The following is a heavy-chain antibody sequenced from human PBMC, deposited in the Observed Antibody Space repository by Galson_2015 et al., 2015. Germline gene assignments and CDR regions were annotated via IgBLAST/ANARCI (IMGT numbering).Heavy chain of an antibody. Sequence: SLRLSCAASGFIFSDSWMDWIRQAPGKGLEWVASTKPDGSDKYYVDSVKGRFTISRDNAKNSLFLRMNSLRVEDTAVYYCARGASNSFHSWGQGAMVTVSS. V-gene: IGHV3-7*01. J-gene: IGHJ3*02. CDR2: TKPDGSDK. CDR1: GFIFSDSW. CDR3: ARGASNSFHS. D-gene: IGHD1-1*01.